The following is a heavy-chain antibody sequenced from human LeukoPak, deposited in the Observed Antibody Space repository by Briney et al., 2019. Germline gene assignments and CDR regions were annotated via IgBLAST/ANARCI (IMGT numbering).Heavy chain of an antibody. J-gene: IGHJ4*02. CDR1: GFTFSSYG. D-gene: IGHD5-12*01. Sequence: GGSLRLSCAASGFTFSSYGMHWVRQAPGKGLEWVAVISYDGSNKYYADSVKGRFTISRDNSKNTLYLQMNSLRAEDTAVYYCAKFGLVATSAIDYWGQGTLVTVSS. CDR3: AKFGLVATSAIDY. V-gene: IGHV3-30*18. CDR2: ISYDGSNK.